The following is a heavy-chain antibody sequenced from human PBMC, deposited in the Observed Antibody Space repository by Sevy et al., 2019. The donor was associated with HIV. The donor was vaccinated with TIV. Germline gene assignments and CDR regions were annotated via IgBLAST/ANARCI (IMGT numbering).Heavy chain of an antibody. CDR3: ARDLEVYGGWEQTSQGMDV. D-gene: IGHD1-26*01. CDR1: GFTFSNYA. J-gene: IGHJ6*02. CDR2: ISYDGSNK. V-gene: IGHV3-30-3*01. Sequence: GGSLRLSCAASGFTFSNYAMHWVRQAPGKGLEWVAVISYDGSNKYYADSVRGRFTISRDSSKNTLYLQMNSLRPEDTAVYYCARDLEVYGGWEQTSQGMDVWSQGTTVTVSS.